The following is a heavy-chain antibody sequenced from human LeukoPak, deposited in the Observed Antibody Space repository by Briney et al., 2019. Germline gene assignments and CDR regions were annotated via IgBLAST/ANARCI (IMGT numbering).Heavy chain of an antibody. J-gene: IGHJ4*02. CDR1: GFTFRRYW. CDR2: MQGDGSST. V-gene: IGHV3-74*01. Sequence: PGGSLRLSCAASGFTFRRYWMHWVRQTPGQGLVWVSRMQGDGSSTIYADSVKGRFTISRDNAKNTLYLHMSSLRAEDTAVYYCVRDGDGYNFDYWGQGTLVTVSS. D-gene: IGHD5-24*01. CDR3: VRDGDGYNFDY.